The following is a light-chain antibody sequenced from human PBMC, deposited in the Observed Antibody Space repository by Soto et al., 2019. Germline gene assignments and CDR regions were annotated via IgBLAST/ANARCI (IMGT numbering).Light chain of an antibody. CDR1: SSSKW. Sequence: IQRTQSPSTLAASVGDTFTMTCRSSSKWLAWYQKKPGKAPKLLIYDVSNLERGVPPRFSGSTSGAESTLTITGLQPDDLGTYYCQHTTDFTLGQGTKVDIK. CDR3: QHTTDFT. J-gene: IGKJ2*01. CDR2: DVS. V-gene: IGKV1-5*01.